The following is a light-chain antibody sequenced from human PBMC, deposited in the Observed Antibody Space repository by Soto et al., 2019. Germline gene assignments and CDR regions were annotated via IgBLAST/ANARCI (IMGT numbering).Light chain of an antibody. CDR3: QQNSSYPRT. Sequence: DIQMTQSPSTLSASVADRVTIACRASQAISGYLAWYQRKPGKAPTLLIYDAANLHTGVSSRFSGSGSGTEFTLTINSLQPDDFATYYCQQNSSYPRTVGGGTKVEIK. V-gene: IGKV1-5*01. CDR1: QAISGY. J-gene: IGKJ4*01. CDR2: DAA.